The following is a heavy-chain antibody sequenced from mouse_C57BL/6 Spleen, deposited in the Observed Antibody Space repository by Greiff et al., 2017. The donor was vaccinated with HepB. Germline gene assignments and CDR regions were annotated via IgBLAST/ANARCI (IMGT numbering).Heavy chain of an antibody. V-gene: IGHV5-6*01. Sequence: EVMLVESGGDLVKPGGSLKLSCAASGITFSSYGMSWVRQTPDKRLEWVATISSGGSYTYYPDSVKGRFTISRDNAKNTLYLQMSSLKSEDTAMYYCARHYYYGSSYFFFDYWGQGTTLTVSS. CDR1: GITFSSYG. CDR3: ARHYYYGSSYFFFDY. D-gene: IGHD1-1*01. CDR2: ISSGGSYT. J-gene: IGHJ2*01.